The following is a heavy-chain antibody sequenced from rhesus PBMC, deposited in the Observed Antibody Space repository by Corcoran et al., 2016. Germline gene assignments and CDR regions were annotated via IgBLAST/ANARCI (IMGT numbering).Heavy chain of an antibody. CDR2: ISGISGST. V-gene: IGHV4-65*01. Sequence: QVQLQESGPGLVKPSETLSLTCAVSGGSVSSSNWWSWIRQPPGKGLEWIGYISGISGSTYYNPSLKSRVTISTDTSKNQFSLKLSSVTAADTAVYYCARFSDWGDYYPLFDYWGQGVLVTVPS. J-gene: IGHJ4*01. D-gene: IGHD3-34*01. CDR1: GGSVSSSNW. CDR3: ARFSDWGDYYPLFDY.